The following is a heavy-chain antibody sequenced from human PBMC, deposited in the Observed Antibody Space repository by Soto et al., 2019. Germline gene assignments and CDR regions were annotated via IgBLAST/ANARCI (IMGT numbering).Heavy chain of an antibody. CDR1: GASISSGW. CDR2: TLYSGRT. CDR3: SSRVIDAPT. D-gene: IGHD3-10*01. Sequence: QVQLQESGPGLVKPSGTLSLTCAVSGASISSGWWTWVRQPPGKGLEWIGETLYSGRTNYNSSLNSRVTISIDKSKKQFSLNLSSVTAADTAVYYCSSRVIDAPTWGQGTLVTVSS. J-gene: IGHJ5*02. V-gene: IGHV4-4*02.